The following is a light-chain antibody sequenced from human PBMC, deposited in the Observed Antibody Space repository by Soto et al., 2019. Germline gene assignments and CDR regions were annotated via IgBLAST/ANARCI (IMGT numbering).Light chain of an antibody. CDR1: QSISSY. CDR3: QHSYSTPYT. CDR2: AAS. J-gene: IGKJ2*01. Sequence: DIQMTQSPSSLSASVGXRVTITCRASQSISSYLNWYQQKPGKAPKLLIYAASSLQSGVPSRFSGSGSVTDFTLTISSLQPEDFATYYCQHSYSTPYTFGQGTKLEIK. V-gene: IGKV1-39*01.